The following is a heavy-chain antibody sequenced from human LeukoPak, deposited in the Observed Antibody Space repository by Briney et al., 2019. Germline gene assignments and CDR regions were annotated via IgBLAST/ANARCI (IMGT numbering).Heavy chain of an antibody. CDR2: IIPIFGTA. Sequence: SVKVSCKASGGTFSSYAISWVRQAPGQGLEWMGGIIPIFGTANYAQKFQGRVTITTDESTSTAYMEPSSLRSEDTAVYYCTAGDSSSLLGAYWGQGTLVTVSS. V-gene: IGHV1-69*05. CDR3: TAGDSSSLLGAY. J-gene: IGHJ4*02. CDR1: GGTFSSYA. D-gene: IGHD3-22*01.